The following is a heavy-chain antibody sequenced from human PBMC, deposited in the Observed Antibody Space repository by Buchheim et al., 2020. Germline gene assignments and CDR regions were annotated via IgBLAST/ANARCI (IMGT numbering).Heavy chain of an antibody. CDR1: GFSFSAYT. V-gene: IGHV3-21*01. CDR2: ISSSSTYI. Sequence: EVQLVESGGGLVKPGGSLRLSCAASGFSFSAYTMSWVRQAPGKGLEWVSSISSSSTYIYYTDSLKGRLTISRDNTKNSLQLQMNSLRAEDTAVYYCARDYSSLRIDYWGQGTL. J-gene: IGHJ4*02. CDR3: ARDYSSLRIDY. D-gene: IGHD6-6*01.